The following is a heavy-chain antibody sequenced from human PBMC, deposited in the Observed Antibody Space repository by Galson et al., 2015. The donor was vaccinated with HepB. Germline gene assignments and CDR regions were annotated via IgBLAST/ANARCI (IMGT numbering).Heavy chain of an antibody. V-gene: IGHV3-74*01. Sequence: SLRLSCAASGFTFSSYWMHWVRQAPGKGLVWVSRINSDGSSTSYADSVKGRFTISRDNAKNTLYLQMNSLRAKDTAVYYCARDWEELDGYYQYYYYYYGMDVWGQGTTVTVSS. CDR2: INSDGSST. D-gene: IGHD3-3*01. J-gene: IGHJ6*02. CDR3: ARDWEELDGYYQYYYYYYGMDV. CDR1: GFTFSSYW.